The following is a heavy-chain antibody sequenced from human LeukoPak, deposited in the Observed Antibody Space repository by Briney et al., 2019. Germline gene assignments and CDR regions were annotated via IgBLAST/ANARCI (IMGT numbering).Heavy chain of an antibody. CDR2: IYSSGST. D-gene: IGHD2-21*02. CDR3: ARAGFGDYYYYYYMDV. CDR1: GGSISNYY. Sequence: SETLSLTCTVSGGSISNYYWSWIRHPAGKGLELIGRIYSSGSTNYNPSLNSRVTISVDKSKNQFSLRLSSVTAADTAVYYCARAGFGDYYYYYYMDVWGKGTTVTVSS. J-gene: IGHJ6*03. V-gene: IGHV4-4*07.